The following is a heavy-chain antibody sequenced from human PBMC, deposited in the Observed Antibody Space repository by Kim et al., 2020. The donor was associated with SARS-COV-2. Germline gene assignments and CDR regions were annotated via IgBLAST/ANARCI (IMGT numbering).Heavy chain of an antibody. D-gene: IGHD3-3*01. CDR2: ISHDGSKK. CDR3: ARDYRSGDLWSGYFNV. J-gene: IGHJ6*02. V-gene: IGHV3-30*03. Sequence: GGSLRLSCAASGFTFSRFGMHWVRQAPGKGLEWVAVISHDGSKKDYADSVKGRFTISRDDSKNTLFLQMNSLRSEDTAVFYCARDYRSGDLWSGYFNVWGQGTTVIVSS. CDR1: GFTFSRFG.